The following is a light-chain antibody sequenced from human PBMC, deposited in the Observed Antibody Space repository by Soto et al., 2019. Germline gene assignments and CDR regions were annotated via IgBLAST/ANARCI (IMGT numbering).Light chain of an antibody. J-gene: IGLJ1*01. V-gene: IGLV3-21*03. CDR2: GAT. CDR3: QVWASTAEFFV. Sequence: SYELPHPPSVPPAPGKTAKITCGGNIIGSDIVFWDEHLPGQGPVSVVFGATDRASGISGGICGPRSGDTATLTISRVDAGDEADYYCQVWASTAEFFVFGSGTKGTVL. CDR1: IIGSDI.